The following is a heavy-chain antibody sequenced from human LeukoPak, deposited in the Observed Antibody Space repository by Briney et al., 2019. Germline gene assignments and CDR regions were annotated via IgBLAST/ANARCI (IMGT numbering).Heavy chain of an antibody. CDR3: ARITYVDTAIGD. D-gene: IGHD5-18*01. CDR1: GYSFSTYW. CDR2: IIPIFGTA. V-gene: IGHV1-69*15. J-gene: IGHJ4*02. Sequence: KISCEGSGYSFSTYWIAWVGQMPGKGLEWMGRIIPIFGTANYAQKFQGRVTITADESTSTAYMELSSLRSEDTAVYYCARITYVDTAIGDWGQGTLVTVSS.